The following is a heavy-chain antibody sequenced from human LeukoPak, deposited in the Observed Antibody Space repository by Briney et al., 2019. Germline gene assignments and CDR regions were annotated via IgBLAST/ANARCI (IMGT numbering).Heavy chain of an antibody. CDR2: IWSDGSNK. CDR3: ARDRGYTYGHPFDY. J-gene: IGHJ4*02. D-gene: IGHD5-18*01. V-gene: IGHV3-33*01. Sequence: GGSLRLSCTISGFTFSNYGMHWVRQAPGKGLEWVTLIWSDGSNKYYVDSVKGRFTISRDNSKNTLYLQMNSLRAEDTAVYYCARDRGYTYGHPFDYWGQGTLVTVSS. CDR1: GFTFSNYG.